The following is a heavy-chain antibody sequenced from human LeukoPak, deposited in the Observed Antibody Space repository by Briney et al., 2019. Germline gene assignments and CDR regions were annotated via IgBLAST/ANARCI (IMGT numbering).Heavy chain of an antibody. CDR2: LSWNSGSI. J-gene: IGHJ5*02. Sequence: GGSLRLSCAASGFTFDDYAMHWVRQAPGKGLEWVSGLSWNSGSIGYADSVKGRLTIPRDNAKNSLYLQMNSLRAEDTAWYYCAKDMGSASTGGFDPWGQGTLVTVSS. CDR1: GFTFDDYA. CDR3: AKDMGSASTGGFDP. V-gene: IGHV3-9*01. D-gene: IGHD2-15*01.